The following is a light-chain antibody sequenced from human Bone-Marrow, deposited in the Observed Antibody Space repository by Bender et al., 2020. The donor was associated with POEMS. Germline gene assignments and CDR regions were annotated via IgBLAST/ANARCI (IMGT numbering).Light chain of an antibody. CDR3: SSYAGSNNFV. CDR1: SSDVGGYNY. CDR2: EVN. V-gene: IGLV2-8*01. Sequence: QSVLTQPPSVSGTPGQRVTISCTGTSSDVGGYNYVSWYQQHPGKAPKLMICEVNKRPSGVPDRFSGSKSGNTASLTVSGLQAEDEADYYCSSYAGSNNFVFGGGTKLTVL. J-gene: IGLJ2*01.